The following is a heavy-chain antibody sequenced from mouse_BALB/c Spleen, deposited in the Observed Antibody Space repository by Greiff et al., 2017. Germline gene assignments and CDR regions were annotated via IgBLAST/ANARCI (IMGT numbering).Heavy chain of an antibody. J-gene: IGHJ1*01. V-gene: IGHV3-2*02. D-gene: IGHD1-2*01. CDR2: ISYSGST. CDR3: AKSSLLRDGYFDV. Sequence: EVKLQESGPGLVKPSQSLSLTCTVTGYSITSYYAWNWIRQFPGNKLEWMGYISYSGSTSYNPSLKSRISITRDTSKNQFFLQLNSVTTEDTATYYCAKSSLLRDGYFDVWGAGTTVTVSS. CDR1: GYSITSYYA.